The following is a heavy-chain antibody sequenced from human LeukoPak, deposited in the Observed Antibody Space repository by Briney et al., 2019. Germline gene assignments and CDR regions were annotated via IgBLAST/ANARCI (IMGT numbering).Heavy chain of an antibody. J-gene: IGHJ5*02. CDR3: ARGTGGAAAADFDP. Sequence: PSETLSLTCTVSGGSISSYYWSWIRQPPGKGLEWIGYIYYSGSTNYNPSLKSRVTISVDTSKNQFSLKLSSVTAADTAVYYCARGTGGAAAADFDPWGQGTLVTVSS. D-gene: IGHD6-13*01. V-gene: IGHV4-59*01. CDR2: IYYSGST. CDR1: GGSISSYY.